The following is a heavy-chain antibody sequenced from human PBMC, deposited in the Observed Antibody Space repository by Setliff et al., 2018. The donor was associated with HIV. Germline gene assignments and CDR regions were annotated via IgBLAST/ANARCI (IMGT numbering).Heavy chain of an antibody. D-gene: IGHD3-10*01. V-gene: IGHV3-7*03. J-gene: IGHJ3*02. Sequence: PGESLRLSCAASGFSFNNYWMTWVRQAPGKGLEWVADIKRDGSQKEYGDAVKGRFTITRDNAKNSLYLQMDNLRAEDTAVYYCATDPGDRLWGAFDIWGQGTMVTVSS. CDR2: IKRDGSQK. CDR3: ATDPGDRLWGAFDI. CDR1: GFSFNNYW.